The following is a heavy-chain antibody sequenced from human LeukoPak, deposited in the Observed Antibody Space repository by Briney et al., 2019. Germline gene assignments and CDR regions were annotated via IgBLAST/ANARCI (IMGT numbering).Heavy chain of an antibody. Sequence: PGGSLRLSCSASGFTFSSYSMHWVRQAPGKGLEWVSSISSSNSFIFYADSVKGRFTISRDNAKNSLYLQMNGLRAEDTAVYYCARVLSVVVPAAMYYYYGMDVWGQGTTVTVSS. CDR3: ARVLSVVVPAAMYYYYGMDV. J-gene: IGHJ6*02. CDR2: ISSSNSFI. D-gene: IGHD2-2*01. V-gene: IGHV3-21*04. CDR1: GFTFSSYS.